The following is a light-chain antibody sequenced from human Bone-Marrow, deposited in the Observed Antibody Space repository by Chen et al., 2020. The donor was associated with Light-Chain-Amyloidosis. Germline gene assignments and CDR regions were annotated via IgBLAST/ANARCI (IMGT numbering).Light chain of an antibody. CDR2: DDS. CDR1: NIGSTS. J-gene: IGLJ3*02. Sequence: SYVLTQPSSVSEAPGQTATIACGGNNIGSTSVHGYQQTPGQAPLLVVYDDSDRPSGIPERLSGSNSGNTATLTISRVEAGDEADYYCQVWDRSSDRPVFGGGTKLTVL. CDR3: QVWDRSSDRPV. V-gene: IGLV3-21*02.